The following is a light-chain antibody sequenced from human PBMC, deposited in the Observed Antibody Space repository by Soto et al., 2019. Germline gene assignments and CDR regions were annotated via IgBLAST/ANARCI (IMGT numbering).Light chain of an antibody. CDR1: SSDVGGYNY. Sequence: QSVLTQPPSASGSPGQSVTISCTGTSSDVGGYNYVSWYQQHPGKAPKLIIYEVSKRPSGVPDRFSGSKSGNTASLTVSGLQADDEADYYCKSYLGGNTLVFGGGTKVTVL. CDR3: KSYLGGNTLV. CDR2: EVS. J-gene: IGLJ2*01. V-gene: IGLV2-8*01.